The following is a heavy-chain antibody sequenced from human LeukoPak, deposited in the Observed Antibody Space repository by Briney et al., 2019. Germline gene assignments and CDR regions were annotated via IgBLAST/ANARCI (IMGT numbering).Heavy chain of an antibody. J-gene: IGHJ4*02. V-gene: IGHV4-38-2*02. D-gene: IGHD1-14*01. CDR1: GYSISSDYY. CDR2: IYHSGRA. CDR3: ARDDGSNRMLYYFDY. Sequence: PSETLSLTCAVSGYSISSDYYWAWIRQSPEKGLQWIGTIYHSGRAYYNPSLKSRVTISVDTSKNQFSLNLTSATAADTAVYYCARDDGSNRMLYYFDYWGQGILVTVSS.